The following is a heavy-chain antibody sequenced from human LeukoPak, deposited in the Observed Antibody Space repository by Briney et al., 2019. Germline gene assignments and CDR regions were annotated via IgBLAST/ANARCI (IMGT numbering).Heavy chain of an antibody. Sequence: GGSLRLSCAASGFTFSSYWMHWVRQAPGKGLVWVSRINSDGSSTSYADSVKGRFIISRDNAKNTLYLQTNSLRAEDTAVYYCASSVYYGSGSLDYWGQGTLVTVSS. CDR2: INSDGSST. CDR1: GFTFSSYW. D-gene: IGHD3-10*01. V-gene: IGHV3-74*01. J-gene: IGHJ4*02. CDR3: ASSVYYGSGSLDY.